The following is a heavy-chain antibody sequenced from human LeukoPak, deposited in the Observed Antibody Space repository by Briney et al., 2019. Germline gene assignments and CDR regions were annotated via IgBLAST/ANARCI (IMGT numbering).Heavy chain of an antibody. CDR2: IDKHGNGK. D-gene: IGHD1-26*01. Sequence: GGSLRLSCAASGFTFSTSWVTWVRQAPGKGLEWVANIDKHGNGKYYVDSVKGRFAISRDYASNSVFLQMNSLRAEDTSVYYCARDAGWGYYDLWGQGTPVTVSS. CDR3: ARDAGWGYYDL. CDR1: GFTFSTSW. V-gene: IGHV3-7*01. J-gene: IGHJ4*02.